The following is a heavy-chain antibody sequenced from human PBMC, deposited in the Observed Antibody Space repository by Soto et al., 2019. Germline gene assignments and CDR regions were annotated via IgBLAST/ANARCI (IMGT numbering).Heavy chain of an antibody. CDR3: ARGGGTGDAFDI. V-gene: IGHV3-30-3*01. CDR1: GFTFSSYA. D-gene: IGHD1-26*01. Sequence: GGSLRLSCAASGFTFSSYAMHWVRQAPGKGLEWVAVISYDGSNKYNADSVKGRFTISRDNSKNTLYLQMNSLRAEDTAVYYCARGGGTGDAFDIWGQGTMVTVSS. J-gene: IGHJ3*02. CDR2: ISYDGSNK.